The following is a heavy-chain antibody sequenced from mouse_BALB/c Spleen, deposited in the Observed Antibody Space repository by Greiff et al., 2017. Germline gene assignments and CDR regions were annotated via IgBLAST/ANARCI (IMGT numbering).Heavy chain of an antibody. D-gene: IGHD1-1*01. CDR1: GFTFSSYG. J-gene: IGHJ3*01. V-gene: IGHV5-6-3*01. Sequence: EVQLVESGGGLVQPGGSLKLSCAASGFTFSSYGMSWVRQTPDKRLELVATINSNGGSTYYPDSVKGRFTISRDNAKNTLYLQMSSLKSEDTAMYYCARGDYYGRFAYWGQGTLVTVSA. CDR3: ARGDYYGRFAY. CDR2: INSNGGST.